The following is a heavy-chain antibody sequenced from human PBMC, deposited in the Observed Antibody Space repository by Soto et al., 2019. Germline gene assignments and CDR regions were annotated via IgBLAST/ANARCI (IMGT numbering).Heavy chain of an antibody. CDR1: GFTFSSYG. CDR3: AKDIVATIMWDYGMYV. Sequence: QVQLVESGGGVVQPGRSLRLSCAASGFTFSSYGMHWVRQAPGKGLEWVAVISYDGSNKYYADSVKGRFTISRDNSKNTLYLQMNSLRAEDTAVYYCAKDIVATIMWDYGMYVWGQGTTVTVSS. D-gene: IGHD5-12*01. V-gene: IGHV3-30*18. J-gene: IGHJ6*02. CDR2: ISYDGSNK.